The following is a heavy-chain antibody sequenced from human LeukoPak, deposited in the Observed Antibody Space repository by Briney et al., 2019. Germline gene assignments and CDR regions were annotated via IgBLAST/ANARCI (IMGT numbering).Heavy chain of an antibody. V-gene: IGHV4-39*07. CDR2: IYYSGST. D-gene: IGHD6-13*01. Sequence: PSETLSLTCTVSGGSISSSSYYWGWIRQPPGKGLEWIGGIYYSGSTYYNPSLKSRVTISVDTSTNQFSLKLSSVTAADTAVYYCARSGSWYAGREIVDYWGQGTLVTVSS. CDR3: ARSGSWYAGREIVDY. J-gene: IGHJ4*02. CDR1: GGSISSSSYY.